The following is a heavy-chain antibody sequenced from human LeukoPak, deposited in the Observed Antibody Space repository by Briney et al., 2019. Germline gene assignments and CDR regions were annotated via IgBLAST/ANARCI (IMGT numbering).Heavy chain of an antibody. CDR3: ARERNVLLWFGELVGYFDY. CDR1: GGSFSGYY. CDR2: INHSGST. J-gene: IGHJ4*02. Sequence: SETLSLTCAVYGGSFSGYYWSWIRQPPGKGLEWIGEINHSGSTNYNPSLKSRVTISVDTSKNQFSLKLSSVTAADTAVYYCARERNVLLWFGELVGYFDYWGQGTLVTVSS. V-gene: IGHV4-34*01. D-gene: IGHD3-10*01.